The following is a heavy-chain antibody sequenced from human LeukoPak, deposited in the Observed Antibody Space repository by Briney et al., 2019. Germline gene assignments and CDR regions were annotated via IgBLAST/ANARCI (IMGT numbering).Heavy chain of an antibody. Sequence: GGTLRLSCAASGFTFSNYWMHWVRQAPGKGLVWVSRINSDGINSSYADSVKGRFTISRDNAKNTLNLQMNSLRAEDTAVYYCARDLGQYYDTSDNWFDPWGQGTLVTVSS. J-gene: IGHJ5*02. CDR2: INSDGINS. CDR3: ARDLGQYYDTSDNWFDP. CDR1: GFTFSNYW. D-gene: IGHD3-22*01. V-gene: IGHV3-74*01.